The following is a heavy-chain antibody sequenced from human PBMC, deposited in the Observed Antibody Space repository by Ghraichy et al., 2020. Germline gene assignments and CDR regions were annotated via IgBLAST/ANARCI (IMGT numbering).Heavy chain of an antibody. CDR2: ISYDGSNK. D-gene: IGHD3-9*01. J-gene: IGHJ5*02. CDR3: ARVFGPYFDWYNWFDP. CDR1: GFTFSSYA. V-gene: IGHV3-30*04. Sequence: GGSLRLSCAASGFTFSSYAMHWVRQAPGKGLEWVAVISYDGSNKYYADSLKGRFTISRDNSKNTLYLQMNSLRAEDTAVYYCARVFGPYFDWYNWFDPWGQGTLVPGAS.